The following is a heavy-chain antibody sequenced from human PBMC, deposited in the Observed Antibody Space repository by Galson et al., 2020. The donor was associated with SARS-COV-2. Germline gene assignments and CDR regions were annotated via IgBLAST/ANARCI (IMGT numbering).Heavy chain of an antibody. CDR2: FHPEDGEI. CDR3: AILGFGYAFEM. J-gene: IGHJ3*02. Sequence: ASLKVSCRVSGYTLTALSMHCVRQAPGKGLEWMGGFHPEDGEIVYAQSFQGRLILTEDTSTDTSYMELSSLRPEDTAVYYCAILGFGYAFEMWGQGTVVTVSS. CDR1: GYTLTALS. D-gene: IGHD3-10*01. V-gene: IGHV1-24*01.